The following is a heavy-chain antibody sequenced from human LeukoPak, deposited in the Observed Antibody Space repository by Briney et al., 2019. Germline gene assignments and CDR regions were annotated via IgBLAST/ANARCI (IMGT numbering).Heavy chain of an antibody. Sequence: GRSLRLSCAASGFTFSTLGIHWVRQAPGKGLEWVAAISHDGNNEYYTDSVKGRFTISRDNSKNMIYLQMNSLRGEDSAVYYCAKVNNYDDYWGQGTLVTVSS. CDR2: ISHDGNNE. J-gene: IGHJ4*02. V-gene: IGHV3-30*18. D-gene: IGHD1/OR15-1a*01. CDR1: GFTFSTLG. CDR3: AKVNNYDDY.